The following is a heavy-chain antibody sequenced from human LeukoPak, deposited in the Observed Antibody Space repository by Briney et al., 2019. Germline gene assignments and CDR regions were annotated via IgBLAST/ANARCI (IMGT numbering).Heavy chain of an antibody. CDR1: GFTFDSYA. Sequence: GGSLRLSCAASGFTFDSYAMSWVRQAPGKGLEWVSGISGSGRTTYYADSVKGRFTISRDNSKNTLYLQMNSLRAEDTAVYFCAKGGGDYLIFYGMDVWGQGTTVTVSS. CDR3: AKGGGDYLIFYGMDV. CDR2: ISGSGRTT. D-gene: IGHD4-17*01. J-gene: IGHJ6*02. V-gene: IGHV3-23*01.